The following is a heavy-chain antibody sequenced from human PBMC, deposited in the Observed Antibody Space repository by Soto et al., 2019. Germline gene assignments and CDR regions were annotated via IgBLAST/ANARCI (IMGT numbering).Heavy chain of an antibody. J-gene: IGHJ6*02. CDR3: ARDSPLWFGELSYYYYGMDV. CDR1: GFTFSSYW. CDR2: INSDGSST. V-gene: IGHV3-74*01. Sequence: PGGSLRLSCAASGFTFSSYWMHWVRQAPGKGLVWVSRINSDGSSTSYADSVKGRFTISRDNAKNTLYLQMNSLRAEDMAVYYCARDSPLWFGELSYYYYGMDVWGQGTTVTVSS. D-gene: IGHD3-10*01.